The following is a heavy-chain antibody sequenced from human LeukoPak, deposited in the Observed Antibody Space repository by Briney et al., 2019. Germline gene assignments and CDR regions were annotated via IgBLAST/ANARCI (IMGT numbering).Heavy chain of an antibody. Sequence: PGRSLRLSCVASGFTFSSFAIHWVRQAPGKGLEWVAVKSYDGSNEYYADSVKGRFTMSRDNSKNTLYLQMNSLRAEDTAVYFCARDPRNKGLDPWGQGTLVTVSS. CDR1: GFTFSSFA. CDR2: KSYDGSNE. D-gene: IGHD2/OR15-2a*01. J-gene: IGHJ5*02. CDR3: ARDPRNKGLDP. V-gene: IGHV3-30*04.